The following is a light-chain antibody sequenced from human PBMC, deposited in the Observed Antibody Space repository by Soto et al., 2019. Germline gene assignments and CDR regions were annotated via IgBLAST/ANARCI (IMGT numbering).Light chain of an antibody. CDR2: KAS. V-gene: IGKV1-5*03. CDR3: QHDESYSVT. J-gene: IGKJ5*01. CDR1: QSISSW. Sequence: DIQMTQSPSTLSASVGDRVTITCRASQSISSWLAWYQQKPGKAPNLLIYKASSLESGVPSRFSGIDSGTEFTHAIPRNQPDGFAIYYCQHDESYSVTFGQGTRLEIK.